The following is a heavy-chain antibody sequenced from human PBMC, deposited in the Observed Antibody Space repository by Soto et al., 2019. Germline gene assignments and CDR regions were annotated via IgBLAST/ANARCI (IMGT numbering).Heavy chain of an antibody. V-gene: IGHV3-30-3*01. CDR2: ISYDGSNK. Sequence: QVQLVESGGGVVQPGRSLRLSCAASGFTFSSYAMHWVRQAPGKGLDWVAVISYDGSNKYYADSVKGRFTISRDNSKNTLYLQMNSLRAEDTAVYYCARMGQTYYFDYWGQGTLVTVSS. CDR3: ARMGQTYYFDY. CDR1: GFTFSSYA. D-gene: IGHD3-16*01. J-gene: IGHJ4*02.